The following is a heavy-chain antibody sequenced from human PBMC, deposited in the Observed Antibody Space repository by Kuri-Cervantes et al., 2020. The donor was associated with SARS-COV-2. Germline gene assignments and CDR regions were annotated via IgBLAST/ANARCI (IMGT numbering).Heavy chain of an antibody. V-gene: IGHV3-30*02. CDR2: IRYDGSNK. D-gene: IGHD5-12*01. CDR3: ARGGRGYAYFDY. CDR1: GFTFSSYG. J-gene: IGHJ4*02. Sequence: GESLKISCAASGFTFSSYGMHWVRQAPGKGLEWVAFIRYDGSNKYYADSVKGRFTISRDNSKNTLYLQMNSLRAEDTAVYYCARGGRGYAYFDYWGQGTLVTVSS.